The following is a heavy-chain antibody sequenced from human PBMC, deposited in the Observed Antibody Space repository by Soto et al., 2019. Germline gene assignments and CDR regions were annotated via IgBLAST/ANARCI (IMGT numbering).Heavy chain of an antibody. D-gene: IGHD3-10*01. CDR2: ISSSSSYI. Sequence: GSLRLSCAASGFTFSSYSMNWVRQAPGKGLEWVSSISSSSSYICYADSVKGRFTISRDNAKNSLYLQMNSVRAEDAAVYYCARDRRWYGEPRVVYMDAWGKGTTVTVSS. J-gene: IGHJ6*03. V-gene: IGHV3-21*01. CDR3: ARDRRWYGEPRVVYMDA. CDR1: GFTFSSYS.